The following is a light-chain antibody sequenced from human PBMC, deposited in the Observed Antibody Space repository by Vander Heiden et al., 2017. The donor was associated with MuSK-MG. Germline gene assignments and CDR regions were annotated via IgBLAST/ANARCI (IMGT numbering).Light chain of an antibody. V-gene: IGKV4-1*01. CDR3: QQDYNTALT. CDR2: WAS. Sequence: DIVMTQSPDSLAVSLGERATINCKSSQSVFYSSNNKNSLSWYQQKPGQPPKLLIYWASTRQSGVPDRFSGSGSGTDFTLTISNLQAEDVAVYYCQQDYNTALTFGAGTKVEIK. CDR1: QSVFYSSNNKNS. J-gene: IGKJ4*01.